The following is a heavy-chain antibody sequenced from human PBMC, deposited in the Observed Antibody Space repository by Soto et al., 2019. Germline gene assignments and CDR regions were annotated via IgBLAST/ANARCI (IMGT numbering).Heavy chain of an antibody. V-gene: IGHV4-34*01. J-gene: IGHJ6*03. D-gene: IGHD3-3*01. CDR1: GGSFRGYY. Sequence: QVQLQQWGAGLLKPSETLSLTCAVYGGSFRGYYWSWIRQPPGKVREWIGEINHSGSTNYNPSLKSRVTISVDTSKIQFYLTLSSVTAADTAVYYCARREDDFGSREYYYYMDVWGKGTKVTVSS. CDR2: INHSGST. CDR3: ARREDDFGSREYYYYMDV.